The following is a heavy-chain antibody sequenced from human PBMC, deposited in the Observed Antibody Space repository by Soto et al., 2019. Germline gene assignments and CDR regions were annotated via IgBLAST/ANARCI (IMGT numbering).Heavy chain of an antibody. CDR2: IYSGGST. CDR1: GFTVSSYY. CDR3: ARGRYYYDSSGYHSPFAY. J-gene: IGHJ4*02. D-gene: IGHD3-22*01. Sequence: EVQLVETGGGLIQPGGSLRVSCAASGFTVSSYYMSWVRQAPGKGLEWVSVIYSGGSTYYADSVKGRFTVSRDNSKNMLSLQMNSLRAEDPAGYYWARGRYYYDSSGYHSPFAYLGQGTLVTVSS. V-gene: IGHV3-53*02.